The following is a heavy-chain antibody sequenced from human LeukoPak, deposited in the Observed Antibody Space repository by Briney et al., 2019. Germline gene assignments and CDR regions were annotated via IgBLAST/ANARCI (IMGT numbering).Heavy chain of an antibody. CDR1: GFTFNNYE. D-gene: IGHD1-14*01. CDR3: AREGRMGTADAFDV. J-gene: IGHJ3*01. V-gene: IGHV3-13*01. Sequence: GWSLRLSCAGCGFTFNNYEMHGVRQTAGKGREGVSAVGIAGDTFYAVSVKGRFSISIDNAESYLFLQMNSLRDGDTAAYYCAREGRMGTADAFDVWGYGKIVTVSS. CDR2: VGIAGDT.